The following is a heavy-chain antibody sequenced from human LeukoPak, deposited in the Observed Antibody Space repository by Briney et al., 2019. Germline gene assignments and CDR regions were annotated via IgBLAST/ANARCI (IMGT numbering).Heavy chain of an antibody. V-gene: IGHV3-23*01. CDR2: ISASGVMT. Sequence: PGGSLRLSCAASGSTFNNYAMTWVRQAPGKGLEWVSSISASGVMTYYADSVKGRFTISRDNAKNSLYLQMNSLRAEDTAVYYCARNYGSGDDYYFDYWGQGTLVTVSS. CDR1: GSTFNNYA. J-gene: IGHJ4*02. CDR3: ARNYGSGDDYYFDY. D-gene: IGHD3-10*01.